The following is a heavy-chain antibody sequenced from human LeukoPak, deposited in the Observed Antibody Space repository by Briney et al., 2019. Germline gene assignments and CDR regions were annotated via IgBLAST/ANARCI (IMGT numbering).Heavy chain of an antibody. CDR2: IWYDGSNK. D-gene: IGHD3-22*01. J-gene: IGHJ4*02. V-gene: IGHV3-33*01. Sequence: GGSLRLSCAASGFTFSSYGMHWVGQAPGKGLEWVAVIWYDGSNKYYADSVKGRFTISRDNSKNTLYLQMNSLRAEDTAVYYCARASYYYDSSGSYYFDYWGQGTLVTVSS. CDR1: GFTFSSYG. CDR3: ARASYYYDSSGSYYFDY.